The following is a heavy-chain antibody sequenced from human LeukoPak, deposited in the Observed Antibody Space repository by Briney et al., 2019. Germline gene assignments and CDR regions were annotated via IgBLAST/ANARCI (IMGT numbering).Heavy chain of an antibody. CDR3: ARWPSSYDSSGLDAFDI. V-gene: IGHV4-31*03. CDR2: IYYSGST. CDR1: GGSISSGGYY. Sequence: SETLSLTCTVSGGSISSGGYYWSWIRQHPGKGLEWIGYIYYSGSTYYNPSLKSRVTISVDTSNNQFSLKLSSVTAADTAVYYCARWPSSYDSSGLDAFDIWGQGTMVTVSS. J-gene: IGHJ3*02. D-gene: IGHD3-22*01.